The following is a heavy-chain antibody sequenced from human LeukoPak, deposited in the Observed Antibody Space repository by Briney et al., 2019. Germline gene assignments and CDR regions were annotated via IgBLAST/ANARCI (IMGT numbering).Heavy chain of an antibody. CDR1: GYTFSSYD. CDR2: MNPNSGNT. V-gene: IGHV1-8*02. Sequence: ASVEVSCKASGYTFSSYDINWVRQANGQGLEWMGWMNPNSGNTGYAQKLQGRVTMTTDTSTSTAYMELRSLRSDDTAVYYCARDPNWGSGWFDPWGQGTLVTVSS. D-gene: IGHD7-27*01. CDR3: ARDPNWGSGWFDP. J-gene: IGHJ5*02.